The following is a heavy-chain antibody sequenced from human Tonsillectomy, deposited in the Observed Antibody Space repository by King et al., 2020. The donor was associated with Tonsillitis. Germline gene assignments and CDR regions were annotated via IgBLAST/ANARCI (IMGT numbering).Heavy chain of an antibody. Sequence: VQLVESGAEVKKPGASVKVSCKASGYTFTSYYMHWVRQAPGQGLEWTGIINPSGGSTSYAQKFQGRVTMTRDTSTSTVYMELSSLRSEDTAVYYCAREVGTVTTASGWGQGTLVTVSS. V-gene: IGHV1-46*03. CDR1: GYTFTSYY. CDR3: AREVGTVTTASG. D-gene: IGHD4-17*01. J-gene: IGHJ4*02. CDR2: INPSGGST.